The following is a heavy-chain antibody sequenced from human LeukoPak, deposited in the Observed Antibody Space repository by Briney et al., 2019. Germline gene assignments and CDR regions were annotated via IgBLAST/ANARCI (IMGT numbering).Heavy chain of an antibody. Sequence: ASVKVSCKASGGTFSSYAISWVRQAPGQGLEWMGGIIPIFGTANYAQKFQGRVTITADESTSTAYMELSSLRSEDTAVYYCARGPLSGYCSGGSCYGNGYNWFDPWGQGTLVTVSS. D-gene: IGHD2-15*01. CDR1: GGTFSSYA. V-gene: IGHV1-69*13. CDR3: ARGPLSGYCSGGSCYGNGYNWFDP. CDR2: IIPIFGTA. J-gene: IGHJ5*02.